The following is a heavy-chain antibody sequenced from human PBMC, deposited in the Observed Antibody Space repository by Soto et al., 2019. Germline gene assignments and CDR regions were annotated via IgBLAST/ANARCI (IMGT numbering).Heavy chain of an antibody. CDR2: IYYSGST. V-gene: IGHV4-39*01. CDR3: AYDILTDHILGDAFDI. Sequence: SETLSLTFTVSGGSISSSSYYWGWIRQPPGKGLEWIGSIYYSGSTYYNPSLKSRVTISVDTSKNQFSLKLSSVTAADTAVYYCAYDILTDHILGDAFDIWGQGTMVTVSS. CDR1: GGSISSSSYY. J-gene: IGHJ3*02. D-gene: IGHD3-9*01.